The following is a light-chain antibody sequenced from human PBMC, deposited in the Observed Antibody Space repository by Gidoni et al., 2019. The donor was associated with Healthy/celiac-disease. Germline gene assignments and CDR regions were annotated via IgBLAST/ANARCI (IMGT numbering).Light chain of an antibody. CDR3: QQSYSTLPIT. CDR2: AAS. CDR1: QSISSY. Sequence: DIQMTQSPSSLSASVGDRVTITCRASQSISSYLNWYQQKPGKAQKLLIYAASSLQSGVQSRFSGSGSGTDFTLTISSLQPEDFATYYCQQSYSTLPITFGQGTRLEIK. J-gene: IGKJ5*01. V-gene: IGKV1-39*01.